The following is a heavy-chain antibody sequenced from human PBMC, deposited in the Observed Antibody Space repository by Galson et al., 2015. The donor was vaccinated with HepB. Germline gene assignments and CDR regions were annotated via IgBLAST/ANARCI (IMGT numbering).Heavy chain of an antibody. CDR1: GSTLSSYG. CDR3: ARVQGGQLDSYY. CDR2: IWYDGSNK. J-gene: IGHJ4*02. Sequence: SLRLSCAASGSTLSSYGMHWVRQAPGKGLEWVAVIWYDGSNKYYADSVKGRFTISRDNSKNTLYLQMNSLRAEDTAVYYCARVQGGQLDSYYWGQGTLVTVSS. D-gene: IGHD1-1*01. V-gene: IGHV3-33*01.